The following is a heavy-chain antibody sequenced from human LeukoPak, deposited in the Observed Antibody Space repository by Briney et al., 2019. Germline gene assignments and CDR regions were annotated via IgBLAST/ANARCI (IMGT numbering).Heavy chain of an antibody. Sequence: PSETLSLTCTVSGGSISSGGYYWSWIRQHPGKGLEWIGYIYYSGSTYYNPSLKSRVTISVDTSKNQFSLKLSSVTAADTAVYYCARGPSRSAFDIWGQGTMVTVSS. CDR1: GGSISSGGYY. CDR3: ARGPSRSAFDI. J-gene: IGHJ3*02. V-gene: IGHV4-31*03. CDR2: IYYSGST.